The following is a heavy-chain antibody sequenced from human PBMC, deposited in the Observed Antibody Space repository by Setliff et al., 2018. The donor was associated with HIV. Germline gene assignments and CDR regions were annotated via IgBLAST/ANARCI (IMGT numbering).Heavy chain of an antibody. D-gene: IGHD6-19*01. Sequence: PSETLSLTCAVSGSSISNGYYWGWIRQHPGKGLEWIGSIYHSGSTYYNPSLKSRVTISVDTSKNQFSLKLSSVTAADTAVYHCARRNSGWYDAFDIWGQGTMVTVSS. CDR3: ARRNSGWYDAFDI. CDR2: IYHSGST. J-gene: IGHJ3*02. CDR1: GSSISNGYY. V-gene: IGHV4-38-2*01.